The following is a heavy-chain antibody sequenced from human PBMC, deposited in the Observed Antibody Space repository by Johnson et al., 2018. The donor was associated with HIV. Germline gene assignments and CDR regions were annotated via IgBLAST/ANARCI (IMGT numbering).Heavy chain of an antibody. V-gene: IGHV3-13*01. Sequence: VQLVESGGGLVQPGGSLRLSCAASGFTFNSYDMHWVRQPTGKGLEWVSGIGTAGDTNYSGSVKGRFTISRENAKNSLYMEMNSLRAEDTALYYCARGFRSSSSSWKGAFDIWGQGTMVTVSS. CDR1: GFTFNSYD. CDR3: ARGFRSSSSSWKGAFDI. CDR2: IGTAGDT. D-gene: IGHD6-13*01. J-gene: IGHJ3*02.